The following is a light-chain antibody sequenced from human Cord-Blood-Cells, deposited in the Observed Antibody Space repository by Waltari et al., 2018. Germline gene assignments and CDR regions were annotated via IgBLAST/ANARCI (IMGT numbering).Light chain of an antibody. Sequence: QSALTQPASVSGSPGQSITISCTGPSSDVGGYNYVPWYQQHPGKAPKLMIYDVSNRPSGVSNRFSGSKSGNTASLTISGLQAEDEADYYCSSYTSSSTGVFGGGTKLTVL. V-gene: IGLV2-14*01. J-gene: IGLJ3*02. CDR3: SSYTSSSTGV. CDR1: SSDVGGYNY. CDR2: DVS.